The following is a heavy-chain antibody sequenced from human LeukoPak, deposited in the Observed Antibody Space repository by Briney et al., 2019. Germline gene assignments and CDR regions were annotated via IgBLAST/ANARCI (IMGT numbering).Heavy chain of an antibody. CDR1: GFTFSNYA. J-gene: IGHJ3*02. Sequence: PGGSLRLSCAASGFTFSNYAMNWVRQAPGKGLEWVANIYNNGGTTYSADSVKGRFTISRDNAKNTLYLQMNSLRAEDTAVYYCARPNSGQAFDIWGQGTMVTVSS. CDR2: IYNNGGTT. D-gene: IGHD6-25*01. CDR3: ARPNSGQAFDI. V-gene: IGHV3-23*01.